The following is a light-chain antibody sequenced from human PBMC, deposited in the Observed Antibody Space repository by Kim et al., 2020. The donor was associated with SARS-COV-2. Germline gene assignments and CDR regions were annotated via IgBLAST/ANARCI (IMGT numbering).Light chain of an antibody. Sequence: SSVGAGVTITCRASQGINRYLAWYQQRPGKVPKLLIYGASTLQSGVPSRFSGGGSGTDFTLTISGLQPEDVATYYCQKYNSAPWTFGQWTKVEIK. CDR1: QGINRY. V-gene: IGKV1-27*01. CDR3: QKYNSAPWT. CDR2: GAS. J-gene: IGKJ1*01.